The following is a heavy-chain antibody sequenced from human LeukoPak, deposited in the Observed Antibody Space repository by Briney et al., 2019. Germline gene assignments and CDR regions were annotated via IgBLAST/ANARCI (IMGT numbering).Heavy chain of an antibody. CDR2: MNPNSGNT. CDR3: ARGQWGLGIPDAFDI. D-gene: IGHD6-13*01. V-gene: IGHV1-8*03. CDR1: GYTFTSYD. J-gene: IGHJ3*02. Sequence: ASVKVSCKASGYTFTSYDINWVRQATGQGLEWMGWMNPNSGNTGYAQKFQGRVTITRNTSISTAYMELSSLRSEDTAVYYCARGQWGLGIPDAFDIWGQGIMVTVSS.